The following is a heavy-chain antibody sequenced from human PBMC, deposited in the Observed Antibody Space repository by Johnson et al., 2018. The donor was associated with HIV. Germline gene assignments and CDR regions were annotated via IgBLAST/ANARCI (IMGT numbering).Heavy chain of an antibody. Sequence: EVQLVESGGGLIHPGGSLRLSCAASGFTVSSSYMNWVRQATGKGLEWVSGIYSGGSTYYADSVEGRFTISRDNSKNTLYLQMSSLRAEDTAVYYCAKAVAKVGAGMSFDFWGQGTMVTVSS. D-gene: IGHD1-26*01. CDR1: GFTVSSSY. CDR2: IYSGGST. V-gene: IGHV3-66*03. CDR3: AKAVAKVGAGMSFDF. J-gene: IGHJ3*01.